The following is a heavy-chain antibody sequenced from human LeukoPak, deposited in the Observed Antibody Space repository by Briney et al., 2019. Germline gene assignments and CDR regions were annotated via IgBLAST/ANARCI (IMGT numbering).Heavy chain of an antibody. Sequence: ASVKVSCKASGYTFTSYYMHWVRQAPGQGLEWMGIINPSGGSTSYAQKFQGRVTMTRDTSTSTDYMELSSLRSEDTAVYYCARQTGTHGPDPYYFDYWGQGTLVTVSS. CDR3: ARQTGTHGPDPYYFDY. CDR2: INPSGGST. D-gene: IGHD1-1*01. CDR1: GYTFTSYY. J-gene: IGHJ4*02. V-gene: IGHV1-46*01.